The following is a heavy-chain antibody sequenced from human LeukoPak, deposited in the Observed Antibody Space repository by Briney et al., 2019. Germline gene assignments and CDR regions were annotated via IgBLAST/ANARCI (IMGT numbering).Heavy chain of an antibody. CDR2: IKQDGSEK. V-gene: IGHV3-7*01. J-gene: IGHJ4*02. D-gene: IGHD3-22*01. CDR3: AREDYYDSSGPFY. CDR1: GFTLSSYW. Sequence: PGGSLRLACAASGFTLSSYWISCVRQVPGRVLGWVSNIKQDGSEKYYVDSVKGRFTISRDNAKNSLYLQMHSLRAEDTAVYFCAREDYYDSSGPFYWGQGSLVSVSS.